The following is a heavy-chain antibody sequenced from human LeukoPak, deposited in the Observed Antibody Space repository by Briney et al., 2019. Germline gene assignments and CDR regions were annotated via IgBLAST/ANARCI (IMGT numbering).Heavy chain of an antibody. Sequence: GGSLRLSCAAYGFAFNSYTIHWVRQVPGKGLEWVAFISHDGSIRNCADAVRGRFTISRDNSEHTLYLQMNSLSAEDTAVYYCARDLNSYYSIDYWGQGTLVTVSS. J-gene: IGHJ4*02. CDR1: GFAFNSYT. V-gene: IGHV3-30-3*01. CDR2: ISHDGSIR. CDR3: ARDLNSYYSIDY. D-gene: IGHD3-10*01.